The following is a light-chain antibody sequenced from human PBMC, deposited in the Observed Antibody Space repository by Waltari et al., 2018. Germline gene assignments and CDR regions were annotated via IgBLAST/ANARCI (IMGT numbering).Light chain of an antibody. J-gene: IGKJ1*01. Sequence: DIAMTQSPDSLAVSLGARATINCKPSRSVLYTDNNKDYLTWYQQKPGQPPQLLISWASTRESGVPDRFIGSGSGTDFTLTISSLQAEDVAVYYCHQHYTTPWTFGQGTQVEL. V-gene: IGKV4-1*01. CDR3: HQHYTTPWT. CDR1: RSVLYTDNNKDY. CDR2: WAS.